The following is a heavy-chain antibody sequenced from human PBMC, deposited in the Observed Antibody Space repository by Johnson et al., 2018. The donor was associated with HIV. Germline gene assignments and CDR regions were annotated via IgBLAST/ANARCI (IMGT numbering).Heavy chain of an antibody. D-gene: IGHD3-3*01. CDR3: AKDFGSPRPRDAFDI. V-gene: IGHV3-30*19. CDR1: GFTFSNYG. CDR2: ISYDGSDK. J-gene: IGHJ3*02. Sequence: QVQLVESGGGVVQPGGSLRLSCAASGFTFSNYGMHWVRQAPAKGLEWVAAISYDGSDKDHADSVKGRFTITRDSSKNTLYLQMNSLRAEYTAVYYCAKDFGSPRPRDAFDIWGQGTMVTVSS.